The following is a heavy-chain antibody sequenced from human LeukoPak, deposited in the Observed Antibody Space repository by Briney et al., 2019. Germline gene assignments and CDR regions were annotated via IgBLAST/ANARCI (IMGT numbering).Heavy chain of an antibody. CDR3: VGSPRSGWYWFDY. V-gene: IGHV3-30*02. Sequence: PGGSLRLSCAASGFTFSSYGMHWVRQAPGKGLEWVAFIRYDGSNKYYADSVKGRFTISRDNSKNTLYLQMNSLRAEDTAVYYCVGSPRSGWYWFDYWGQGTLVTVSS. J-gene: IGHJ4*02. CDR2: IRYDGSNK. CDR1: GFTFSSYG. D-gene: IGHD6-19*01.